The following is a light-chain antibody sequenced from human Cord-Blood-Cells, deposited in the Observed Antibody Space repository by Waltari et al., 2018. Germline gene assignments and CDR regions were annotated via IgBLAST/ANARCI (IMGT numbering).Light chain of an antibody. Sequence: DIQMTQSPSSLSASVGDRVTITCQASHDISNYLNWYQQKPAKAPKLLIYDASNLETGVPSRFSGSGSATDFTFTISSLQPEDIATYYCQQYDNLPFTFGPGTKVDIK. CDR1: HDISNY. CDR2: DAS. V-gene: IGKV1-33*01. CDR3: QQYDNLPFT. J-gene: IGKJ3*01.